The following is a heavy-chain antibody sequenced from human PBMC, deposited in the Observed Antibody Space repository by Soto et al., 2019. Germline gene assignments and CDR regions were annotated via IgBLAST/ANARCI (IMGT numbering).Heavy chain of an antibody. V-gene: IGHV4-59*01. CDR2: IYYSGST. CDR1: GGSISSYY. CDR3: ARRIQRWQITYYSAY. D-gene: IGHD5-18*01. Sequence: ASETLSLTCTVSGGSISSYYWSWIRQPPGKRLEWIGYIYYSGSTNYNPSLKSRVTISVDTSKNQFSLKLSSVTAADTAVYYCARRIQRWQITYYSAYWGKGTLDT. J-gene: IGHJ4*02.